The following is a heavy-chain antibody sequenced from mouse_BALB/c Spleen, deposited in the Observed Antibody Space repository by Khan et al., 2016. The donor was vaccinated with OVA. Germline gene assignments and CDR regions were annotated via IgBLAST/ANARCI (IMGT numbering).Heavy chain of an antibody. CDR1: GYTFTDYY. J-gene: IGHJ3*01. CDR3: ARRNYFGYTFAY. D-gene: IGHD1-2*01. Sequence: QVQLKQSGAELARPGASVKLSCKASGYTFTDYYINWVKQRTGQGLEWIGEISPGSGDTYYTARFKGKATLTADKSSSTAYMQLSSLTSEASAVYFCARRNYFGYTFAYWGQGTLVTVSA. CDR2: ISPGSGDT. V-gene: IGHV1-77*01.